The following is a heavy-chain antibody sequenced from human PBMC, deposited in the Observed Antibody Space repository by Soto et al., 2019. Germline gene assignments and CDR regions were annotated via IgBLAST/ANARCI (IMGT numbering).Heavy chain of an antibody. D-gene: IGHD1-26*01. J-gene: IGHJ4*02. CDR3: ATEMGATQGPFDN. CDR1: GFTFSSYA. Sequence: PGGSLRLSCAASGFTFSSYAMSWVRQAPGKGLEWGSGLSNTGRRTSYADSVKGRFIISRDNSENTVYLQMNSLRVEDTAVYYCATEMGATQGPFDNWGQGTLVTVSS. V-gene: IGHV3-23*01. CDR2: LSNTGRRT.